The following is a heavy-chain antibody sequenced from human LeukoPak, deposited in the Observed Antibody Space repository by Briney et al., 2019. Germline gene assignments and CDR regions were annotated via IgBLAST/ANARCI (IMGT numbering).Heavy chain of an antibody. CDR3: ATDRPIGY. V-gene: IGHV4-34*01. CDR2: INHSGRT. Sequence: SETLSLTSAVLGGVFRCYYWSGIRPPPGKGVEWIGEINHSGRTNYHPSLKSRVPISVDTSKNQFSLTLSSVTAADTAVYSCATDRPIGYWGQGTLVTVSS. J-gene: IGHJ4*02. CDR1: GGVFRCYY.